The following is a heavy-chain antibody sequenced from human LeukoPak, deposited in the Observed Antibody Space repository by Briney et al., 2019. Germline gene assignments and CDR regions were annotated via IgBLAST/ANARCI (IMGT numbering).Heavy chain of an antibody. J-gene: IGHJ4*02. CDR2: IYPGDSDT. CDR3: ARHPTSSVFNF. D-gene: IGHD6-19*01. V-gene: IGHV5-51*01. CDR1: GYSFTAYW. Sequence: GESLKISCKGSGYSFTAYWIAWVRQMPGKGLEWMGSIYPGDSDTTYSPSFQGQVTMSADKSISTAYLQWNSLKASDTALYHCARHPTSSVFNFWGQGTLVTVSS.